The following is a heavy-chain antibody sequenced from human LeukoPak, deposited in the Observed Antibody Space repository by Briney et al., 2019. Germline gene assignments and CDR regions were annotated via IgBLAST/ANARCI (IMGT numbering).Heavy chain of an antibody. Sequence: GGSLRLSCAASGFTFSESDMHWVRQAPGKGLEWISCISTNGYSIYYADSVKGRFTISRDDAKNSLYLQLDSLRVEDTAIYYCAREHVPHYYNSRPVGWFDPWGQGTLVTVSS. CDR3: AREHVPHYYNSRPVGWFDP. J-gene: IGHJ5*02. D-gene: IGHD3-10*01. V-gene: IGHV3-48*03. CDR2: ISTNGYSI. CDR1: GFTFSESD.